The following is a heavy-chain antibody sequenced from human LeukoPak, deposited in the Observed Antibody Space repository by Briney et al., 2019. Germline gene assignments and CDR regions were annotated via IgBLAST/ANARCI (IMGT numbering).Heavy chain of an antibody. D-gene: IGHD3-22*01. J-gene: IGHJ4*02. CDR2: ISGSGGST. CDR3: AKDPFRVITNYFDY. CDR1: GFTFSSYA. Sequence: PGGSLRLSCAASGFTFSSYAMSWVRQAPGKGLEWVSAISGSGGSTYYADSVKGRFTISRDNSKNTLYLQMNSLRAVDTAVYYCAKDPFRVITNYFDYWGQGTLVTVSS. V-gene: IGHV3-23*01.